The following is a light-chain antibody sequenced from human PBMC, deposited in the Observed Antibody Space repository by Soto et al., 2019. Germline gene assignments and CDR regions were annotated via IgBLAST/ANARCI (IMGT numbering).Light chain of an antibody. CDR2: GAS. V-gene: IGKV3D-15*02. Sequence: EIVMTQSPATLSLSPGEGVTLSWRASQSVSRKLAWYQQRPGQAPRLLIYGASTRATGIPARFSVSGSGTEFTLTIRRLQHEDFAVYDCQQYGSSTRTFGQGTKVDIK. J-gene: IGKJ1*01. CDR1: QSVSRK. CDR3: QQYGSSTRT.